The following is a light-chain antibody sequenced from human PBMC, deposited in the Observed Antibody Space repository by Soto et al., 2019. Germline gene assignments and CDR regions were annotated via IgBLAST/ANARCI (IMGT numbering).Light chain of an antibody. CDR2: GAS. CDR3: QQYSNWPIT. V-gene: IGKV3-15*01. J-gene: IGKJ3*01. CDR1: QSVSSN. Sequence: EIVMTQSPATLSVSPGERATLSCRASQSVSSNLAWYLQKPGQAPRLLIYGASTRATVIPARFSGSGSGTEFTLTISSLQSEDFAVYYCQQYSNWPITFGPGTKVDIK.